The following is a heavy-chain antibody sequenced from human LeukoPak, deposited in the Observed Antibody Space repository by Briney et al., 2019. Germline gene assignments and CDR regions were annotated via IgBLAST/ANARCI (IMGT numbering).Heavy chain of an antibody. V-gene: IGHV3-21*01. Sequence: PGGSLRLSCAASGFIFGSYEMNWVRQAPGKGLEWVSSISSSSSYIYYADSVKGRFTISRDNAKNSLYLQMNSLRAEDTAVYYCAELGITMIGGVWGKGTTVTISS. CDR1: GFIFGSYE. J-gene: IGHJ6*04. CDR3: AELGITMIGGV. D-gene: IGHD3-10*02. CDR2: ISSSSSYI.